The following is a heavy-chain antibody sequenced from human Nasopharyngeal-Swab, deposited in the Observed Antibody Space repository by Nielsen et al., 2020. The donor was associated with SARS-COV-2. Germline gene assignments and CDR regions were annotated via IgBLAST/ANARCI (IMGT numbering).Heavy chain of an antibody. CDR1: GFTFSSYE. CDR3: ASLYGSGSYYNRQTYYYYGMDV. CDR2: ISSSSSYI. J-gene: IGHJ6*02. D-gene: IGHD3-10*01. Sequence: GESLKISCAASGFTFSSYEMNWVRQAPGKGLEWVSYISSSSSYIYYADSVKGRSTISRDNAKNSLYLQMNSLRAEDTAVYYCASLYGSGSYYNRQTYYYYGMDVWGQGTTVTVSS. V-gene: IGHV3-21*05.